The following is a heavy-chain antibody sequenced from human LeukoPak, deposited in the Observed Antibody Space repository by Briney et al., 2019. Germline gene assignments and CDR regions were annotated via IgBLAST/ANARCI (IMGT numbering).Heavy chain of an antibody. D-gene: IGHD3-3*01. V-gene: IGHV4-59*08. J-gene: IGHJ4*02. Sequence: SETLSLTCTVSGGSISSYYWSWIRQPPGKGLEWIGYIYYSGSTNYNPSLKSRVTISVDTSKNQFSLKLSSVTAADTAVYYCARMRGIYDFWSGYSDEKYYFDYWGQGTLVTVSS. CDR1: GGSISSYY. CDR3: ARMRGIYDFWSGYSDEKYYFDY. CDR2: IYYSGST.